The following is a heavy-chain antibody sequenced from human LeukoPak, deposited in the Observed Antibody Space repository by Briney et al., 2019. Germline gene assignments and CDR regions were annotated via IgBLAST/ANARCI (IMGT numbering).Heavy chain of an antibody. V-gene: IGHV3-21*01. D-gene: IGHD2-15*01. CDR2: ISSSSDYI. CDR3: ARDATQLLIASGPFYYFDS. CDR1: GFTFSRYS. Sequence: GGSLTLSCVASGFTFSRYSMNWVRQAPGKGLEWVSSISSSSDYIYYADSVNGRFTISRDNAKNSVYLQINSLRADDTAVYYCARDATQLLIASGPFYYFDSWGQGTLVSVSP. J-gene: IGHJ4*02.